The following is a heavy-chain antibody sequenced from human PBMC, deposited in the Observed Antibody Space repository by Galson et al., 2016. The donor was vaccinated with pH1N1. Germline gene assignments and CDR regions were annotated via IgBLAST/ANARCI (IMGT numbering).Heavy chain of an antibody. CDR1: GGLFTDYA. J-gene: IGHJ4*02. V-gene: IGHV1-69*13. CDR2: IFPRFDIT. D-gene: IGHD2-15*01. Sequence: SVKVSCKSSGGLFTDYALSWVRQAPGEGLEWMGRIFPRFDITDYAQKFQDRVTITADEPTTTAFLELSSLRSDDTAVYYCAVCSSGNCYYFDYWGQGTLVTVSS. CDR3: AVCSSGNCYYFDY.